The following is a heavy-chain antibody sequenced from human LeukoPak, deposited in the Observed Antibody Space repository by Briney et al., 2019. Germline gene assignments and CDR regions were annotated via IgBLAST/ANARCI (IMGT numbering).Heavy chain of an antibody. D-gene: IGHD3-16*02. Sequence: SETLSLTCAVYGGSFSGYYWSWIRQPPGKGLEWIGEINHSGSTNYNPSLKSRVTISVDTSKNQFSLKLSSVTAADTAVYYCARGPLSFVSATMLGDAFDIWGQGTMVTVSS. V-gene: IGHV4-34*01. CDR1: GGSFSGYY. CDR3: ARGPLSFVSATMLGDAFDI. J-gene: IGHJ3*02. CDR2: INHSGST.